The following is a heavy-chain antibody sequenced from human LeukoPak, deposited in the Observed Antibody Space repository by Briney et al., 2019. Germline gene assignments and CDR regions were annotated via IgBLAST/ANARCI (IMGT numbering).Heavy chain of an antibody. Sequence: GGSLRLSCEASGFTFRTHSMNWVRQTPGKGLEWVSSITKSSTYVYYADSVKGRFTISRDNANNSLFLQMNNLGVDDTGVYYCARGSGVHVWGQGTLVLVSS. J-gene: IGHJ4*02. D-gene: IGHD3-10*01. CDR2: ITKSSTYV. V-gene: IGHV3-21*04. CDR1: GFTFRTHS. CDR3: ARGSGVHV.